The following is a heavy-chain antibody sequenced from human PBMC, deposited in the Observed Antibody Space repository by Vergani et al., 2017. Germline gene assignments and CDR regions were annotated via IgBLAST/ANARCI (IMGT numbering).Heavy chain of an antibody. D-gene: IGHD3-10*01. CDR1: NYSISRGYF. CDR2: FHHTGMT. CDR3: ARHGGSGNFYYLFDS. Sequence: QVQLQESGPGLVKPSETLSLTCTVSNYSISRGYFWGWIRRPPGKGLEWIASFHHTGMTNNNPSLKSRVTISVDTSINLISLKLNSVTAADTARYYCARHGGSGNFYYLFDSWGQGTLVTVSS. V-gene: IGHV4-38-2*02. J-gene: IGHJ4*02.